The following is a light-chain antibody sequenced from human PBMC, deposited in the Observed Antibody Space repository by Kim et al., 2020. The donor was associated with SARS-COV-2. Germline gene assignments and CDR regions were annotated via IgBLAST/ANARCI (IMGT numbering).Light chain of an antibody. CDR1: SSDVGGYDY. V-gene: IGLV2-14*03. Sequence: QSVVTQPASVSGSPGQSITISCTGTSSDVGGYDYVSWYQHHPGKAPKLMIYDVNKRPSGVSNRFSGSKSGNTASLTFSGLQADDEADYYCSSYTGSSAVVFGGGTQLTVL. CDR2: DVN. CDR3: SSYTGSSAVV. J-gene: IGLJ2*01.